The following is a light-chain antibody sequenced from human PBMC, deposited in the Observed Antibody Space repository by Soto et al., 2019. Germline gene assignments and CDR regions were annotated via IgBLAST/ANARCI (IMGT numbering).Light chain of an antibody. CDR3: SSYTRSSTWV. CDR2: EVA. V-gene: IGLV2-14*01. Sequence: QSVLTQPASVSGSPGQSITISYTGTSSDVGGYNYVSWYQHHPGKAPKLMIYEVADRPSGVSNRFSGSKSGNTASLTISGLQAEDEADYYCSSYTRSSTWVFGGGTKLTVL. CDR1: SSDVGGYNY. J-gene: IGLJ3*02.